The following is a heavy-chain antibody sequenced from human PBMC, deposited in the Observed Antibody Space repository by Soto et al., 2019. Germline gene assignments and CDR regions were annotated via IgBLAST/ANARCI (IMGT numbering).Heavy chain of an antibody. J-gene: IGHJ5*02. Sequence: SETLSLTCTVSGGSTSSGDYYWSWIRQPPGKGLEWIGYIYYSGSTYYNPSLKSRVTISVDTSKNQFSLKLSSVTAADTAVYYCARAMSMVRGVIIKGWFDPWGQGTLVTVSS. CDR1: GGSTSSGDYY. CDR2: IYYSGST. CDR3: ARAMSMVRGVIIKGWFDP. D-gene: IGHD3-10*01. V-gene: IGHV4-30-4*01.